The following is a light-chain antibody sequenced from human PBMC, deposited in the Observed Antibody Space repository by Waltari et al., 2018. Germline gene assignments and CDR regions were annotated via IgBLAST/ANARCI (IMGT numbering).Light chain of an antibody. Sequence: DIQMTQSPSSLSSPVGDRFTITCRASQGISNYLPWYQQTPGKVPKLLIYAASTLQSGVPSRFRGSGSGTDFTLTISSLQPEDVATYYCQKYDSVPFTFGPGTKVDI. CDR3: QKYDSVPFT. CDR2: AAS. V-gene: IGKV1-27*01. CDR1: QGISNY. J-gene: IGKJ3*01.